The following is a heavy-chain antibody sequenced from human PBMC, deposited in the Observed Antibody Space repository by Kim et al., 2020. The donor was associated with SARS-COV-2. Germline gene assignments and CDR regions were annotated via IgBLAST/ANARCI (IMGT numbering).Heavy chain of an antibody. J-gene: IGHJ5*02. CDR1: GFTFSDYY. V-gene: IGHV3-11*01. Sequence: GGSLRLSCAASGFTFSDYYISWIRQAPGKGLEWVSYISSSGSTIYYADSVKDRFTISRDNAKNSLYLQMSSLRAEDTAVYYCAGALTARALPGFDPWGQGTLVTVSS. CDR3: AGALTARALPGFDP. D-gene: IGHD2-21*02. CDR2: ISSSGSTI.